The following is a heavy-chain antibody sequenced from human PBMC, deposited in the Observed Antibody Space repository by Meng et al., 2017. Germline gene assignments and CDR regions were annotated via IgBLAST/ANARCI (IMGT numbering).Heavy chain of an antibody. V-gene: IGHV4-34*01. J-gene: IGHJ4*02. Sequence: SETLSLTCAVYGGSFSGYYWSWIRQPPGKGLEWIGEINHSGSTNYHPSLKSRVTISVDTSKNQFSLKLRSVTAADTAVYYCARSSLRAKDYWGQGTLVTSPQ. D-gene: IGHD4/OR15-4a*01. CDR1: GGSFSGYY. CDR3: ARSSLRAKDY. CDR2: INHSGST.